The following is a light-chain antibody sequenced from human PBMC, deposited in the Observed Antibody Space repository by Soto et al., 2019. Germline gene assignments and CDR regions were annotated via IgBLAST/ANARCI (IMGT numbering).Light chain of an antibody. Sequence: QSALTQPASVSGSPGQSITVSCTGTSSDVGGYNYVSWFQQHPGKAPKLKIYEVSNRPSGVSNRFSGSKSGYTASLTISELQAEDEADYYCTSITSSNSWVFGGGTKVTVL. J-gene: IGLJ3*02. V-gene: IGLV2-14*03. CDR1: SSDVGGYNY. CDR3: TSITSSNSWV. CDR2: EVS.